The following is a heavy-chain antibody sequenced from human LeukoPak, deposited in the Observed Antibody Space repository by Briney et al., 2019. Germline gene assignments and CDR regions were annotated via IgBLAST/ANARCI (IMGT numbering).Heavy chain of an antibody. CDR3: AKNYYDSSGYYYYYYYGMDV. Sequence: GGSLRLSCAASGFTFSSYAMSWVRQAPGKGLEWVSAISGSGGSTYYADSVKGRFTISRDNSKNTLYLQMNSLRAEDTAVYYCAKNYYDSSGYYYYYYYGMDVWGQGTTVTVSS. D-gene: IGHD3-22*01. CDR1: GFTFSSYA. CDR2: ISGSGGST. J-gene: IGHJ6*02. V-gene: IGHV3-23*01.